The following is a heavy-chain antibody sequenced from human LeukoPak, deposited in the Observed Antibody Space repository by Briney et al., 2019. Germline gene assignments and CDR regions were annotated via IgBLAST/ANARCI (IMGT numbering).Heavy chain of an antibody. CDR1: GFTFSSYW. J-gene: IGHJ4*02. D-gene: IGHD4-17*01. CDR3: AREDYGDCIDY. CDR2: IASDGSST. Sequence: PGGSLRLSCAASGFTFSSYWMNWVRQAPGKGLVWVSRIASDGSSTTYADSVKGRFSISRDNAKNTLYLQMNSLRVEDTAVYYCAREDYGDCIDYWGQGTLVTVSS. V-gene: IGHV3-74*01.